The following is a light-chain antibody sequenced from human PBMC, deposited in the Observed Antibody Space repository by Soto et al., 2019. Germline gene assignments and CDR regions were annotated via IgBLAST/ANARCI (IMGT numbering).Light chain of an antibody. CDR1: QSVSSN. CDR2: GAS. V-gene: IGKV3-15*01. J-gene: IGKJ1*01. CDR3: QHYNNWPPWT. Sequence: EIVMTQSPATLSVFPGERATFSFMASQSVSSNLAWYQQKPGQAPRLLIYGASIMATGILARFSGRGSGTLFNLTLSTLQSEDSAIYYCQHYNNWPPWTFGRGTKV.